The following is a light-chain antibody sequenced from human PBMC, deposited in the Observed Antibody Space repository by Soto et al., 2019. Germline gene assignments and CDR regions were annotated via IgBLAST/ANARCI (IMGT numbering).Light chain of an antibody. Sequence: DIQMTQSPPTLSASVGDRVTISCRASESITNWLAWYQHKPGKAPKLLIYKAASLESGVPSRFSGSGSGTEFTLTISSLQPDDFANYYCQQYTSPPWTFGQGTKLEIK. CDR3: QQYTSPPWT. V-gene: IGKV1-5*03. CDR1: ESITNW. J-gene: IGKJ1*01. CDR2: KAA.